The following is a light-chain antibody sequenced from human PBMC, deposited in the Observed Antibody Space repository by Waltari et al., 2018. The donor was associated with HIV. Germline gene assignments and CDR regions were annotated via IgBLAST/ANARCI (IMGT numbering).Light chain of an antibody. CDR1: NIGSKS. CDR3: QVWDSSSDHYV. V-gene: IGLV3-21*04. CDR2: DDG. J-gene: IGLJ1*01. Sequence: SYVLTQPPSVSVAPGKTARITCGGNNIGSKSVHWYQQQQGQAPVLVIDDDGDRPSGIPERFSVSNSGNTATLTISRVEAGDEADYYCQVWDSSSDHYVFGTGTKVTVL.